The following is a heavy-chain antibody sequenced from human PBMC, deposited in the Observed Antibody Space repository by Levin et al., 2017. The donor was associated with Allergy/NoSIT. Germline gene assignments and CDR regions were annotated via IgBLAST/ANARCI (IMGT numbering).Heavy chain of an antibody. V-gene: IGHV3-21*01. CDR1: GFTFSSYS. CDR2: ISSSSSYI. CDR3: ARGGRIAAAGTKGNWFDP. J-gene: IGHJ5*02. D-gene: IGHD6-13*01. Sequence: GGSLRLSCAASGFTFSSYSMNWVRQAPGKGLEWVSSISSSSSYIYYADSVKGRFTISRDNAKNSLYLQMNSLRAEDTAVYYCARGGRIAAAGTKGNWFDPWGQGTLVTVSS.